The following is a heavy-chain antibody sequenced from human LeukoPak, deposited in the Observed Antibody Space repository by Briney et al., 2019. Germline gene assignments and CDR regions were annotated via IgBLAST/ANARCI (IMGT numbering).Heavy chain of an antibody. Sequence: GASVKVSCKASGYAFHMFRIGWVRQAPGQGLEWLGWISTYNGNRGYAQKFQGRVTMTTDTSTTTAYMELKSLRSDDTAVYYCAREDRATTPDDAFDVWGQGTMVTVSS. V-gene: IGHV1-18*01. J-gene: IGHJ3*01. CDR2: ISTYNGNR. CDR1: GYAFHMFR. D-gene: IGHD1-26*01. CDR3: AREDRATTPDDAFDV.